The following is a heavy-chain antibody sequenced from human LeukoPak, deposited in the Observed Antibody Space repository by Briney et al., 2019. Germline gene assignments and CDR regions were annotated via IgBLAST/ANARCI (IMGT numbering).Heavy chain of an antibody. Sequence: PSETLSLTCTVSGGSISSSGSYWGWIRQPPGRGLEWIGSIYYSGSTYYNPSLKSRVTISVDTSENQFSLKLSSVTAADTAVYYCASRDTTMVYYFDYWGQGTLVTVSS. CDR2: IYYSGST. V-gene: IGHV4-39*07. J-gene: IGHJ4*02. CDR1: GGSISSSGSY. D-gene: IGHD5-18*01. CDR3: ASRDTTMVYYFDY.